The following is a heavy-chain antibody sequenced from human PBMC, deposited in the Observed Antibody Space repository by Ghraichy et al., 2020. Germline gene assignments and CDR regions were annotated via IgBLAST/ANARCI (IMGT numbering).Heavy chain of an antibody. CDR1: GFTFTEAW. CDR2: IRSKSDGGTT. V-gene: IGHV3-15*01. CDR3: TTDERAILRGVY. J-gene: IGHJ4*02. D-gene: IGHD2-21*01. Sequence: GGSLRLSCVASGFTFTEAWMNWVRQAPGKGLEWVGRIRSKSDGGTTNYAAPVKGRFTISRDDSKNTLYLQLNSLKSEDTAVYYCTTDERAILRGVYWGQGTLVTVSS.